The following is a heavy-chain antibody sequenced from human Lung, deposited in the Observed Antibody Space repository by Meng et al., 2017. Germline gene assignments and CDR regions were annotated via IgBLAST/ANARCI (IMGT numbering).Heavy chain of an antibody. D-gene: IGHD4-11*01. CDR1: GGSFSDYY. V-gene: IGHV4-34*01. J-gene: IGHJ4*02. CDR2: INHSGST. CDR3: ARGPTTMAHDFDY. Sequence: QVPFTQWGAGLLKPSETLSLTCVVSGGSFSDYYWSWIRQPPGKGLEWIGEINHSGSTNYNPSLESRATISVDTSQNNLSLKLSSVTAADSAVYYCARGPTTMAHDFDYWGQGTLVTVSS.